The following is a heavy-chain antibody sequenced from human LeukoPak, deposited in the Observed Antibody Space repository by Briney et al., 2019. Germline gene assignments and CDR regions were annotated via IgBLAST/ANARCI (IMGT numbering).Heavy chain of an antibody. J-gene: IGHJ4*02. CDR2: IIPIFGTA. D-gene: IGHD5-18*01. CDR3: AREPLQLPGAKFDY. CDR1: GGTFSSYA. V-gene: IGHV1-69*06. Sequence: ASVEVSCKASGGTFSSYAISWVRQAPGQGLEWMGGIIPIFGTANYAQKFQGRVTITADKSTSTAYMELSSLRSEDTAVYYCAREPLQLPGAKFDYWGQGTLVTVSS.